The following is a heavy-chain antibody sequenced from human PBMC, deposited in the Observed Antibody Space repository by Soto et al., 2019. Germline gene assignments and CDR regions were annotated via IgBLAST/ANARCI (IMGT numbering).Heavy chain of an antibody. CDR1: GGTFSSYA. Sequence: ASVKVSCKASGGTFSSYAISWVRQAPGQGLEWMGGIIPIFGTANYAQKFRGRVTITADESTSTAYMERSSVRSEDTAVYYCAREGVPAITRGRIFAYWGQGTLVTVSS. J-gene: IGHJ4*02. V-gene: IGHV1-69*13. CDR2: IIPIFGTA. D-gene: IGHD2-2*01. CDR3: AREGVPAITRGRIFAY.